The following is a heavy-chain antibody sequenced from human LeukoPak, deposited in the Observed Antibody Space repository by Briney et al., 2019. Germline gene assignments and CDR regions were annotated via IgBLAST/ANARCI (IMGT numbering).Heavy chain of an antibody. V-gene: IGHV4-59*11. CDR1: NVSFADHY. J-gene: IGHJ3*02. CDR2: VYYSALT. Sequence: SETLSLTCTVSNVSFADHYWSWLRRSPGKGLEWIGYVYYSALTNYNPSLRSRVTISIDTSKNQFSLHLSSVTAADTALYYCAKYYDFWSGDDAFDIWGPGTMVIVSS. D-gene: IGHD3-3*01. CDR3: AKYYDFWSGDDAFDI.